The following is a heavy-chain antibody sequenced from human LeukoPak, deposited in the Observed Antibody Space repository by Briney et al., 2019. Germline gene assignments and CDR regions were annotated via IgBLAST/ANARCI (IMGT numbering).Heavy chain of an antibody. CDR1: GGSINSYY. J-gene: IGHJ4*02. Sequence: SETLSLTCSVSGGSINSYYWSWIRQPPGKGLDWVAYIYYSGSTNYNPSLKSRVTISVDTSKNQFSLKLSSVTAADTAVYSCAMLIGGASEYYFDYWGQGTLVTVSS. CDR3: AMLIGGASEYYFDY. CDR2: IYYSGST. D-gene: IGHD3-16*01. V-gene: IGHV4-59*08.